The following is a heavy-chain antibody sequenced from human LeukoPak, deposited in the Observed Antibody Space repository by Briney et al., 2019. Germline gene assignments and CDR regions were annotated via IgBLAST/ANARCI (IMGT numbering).Heavy chain of an antibody. CDR3: AKVGRDATLVVGYWYFDL. CDR2: ISGSGGST. V-gene: IGHV3-23*01. J-gene: IGHJ2*01. D-gene: IGHD2-15*01. Sequence: GGSLRLSCAASGLTFSSYAMSWVRQAPGKGLEWVSAISGSGGSTYYADSVKGRFTISRDNSKNTLYLQMNSLRAEDTAVYYCAKVGRDATLVVGYWYFDLWGRGTLVTVPS. CDR1: GLTFSSYA.